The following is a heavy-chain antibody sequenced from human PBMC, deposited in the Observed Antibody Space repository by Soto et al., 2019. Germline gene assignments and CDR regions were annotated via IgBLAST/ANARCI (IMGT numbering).Heavy chain of an antibody. J-gene: IGHJ4*02. D-gene: IGHD2-15*01. CDR3: ARETPSFDS. Sequence: GGSLRLSCAASGFTFSYYPMNWVRQAPGKGLEWVSSIRTISSAIYFADSVRGRFTISRDNARNSLYLQMTSLRDEDTAVYYCARETPSFDSWGQGTLVTVSS. CDR1: GFTFSYYP. CDR2: IRTISSAI. V-gene: IGHV3-48*02.